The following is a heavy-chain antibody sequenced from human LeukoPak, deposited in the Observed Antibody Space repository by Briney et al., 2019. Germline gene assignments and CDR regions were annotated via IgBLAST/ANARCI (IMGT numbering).Heavy chain of an antibody. CDR3: ARDSGVSSAFDI. Sequence: ASVKVSRKASGYTFIGYYMHWVRQAPGQGLEWMGWINPNSGGTNYAQKFQGRVTMTRDTSISTVYMELSRLRSDDTALYYCARDSGVSSAFDIWGQGTMVTVSS. D-gene: IGHD2-8*01. CDR1: GYTFIGYY. J-gene: IGHJ3*02. V-gene: IGHV1-2*02. CDR2: INPNSGGT.